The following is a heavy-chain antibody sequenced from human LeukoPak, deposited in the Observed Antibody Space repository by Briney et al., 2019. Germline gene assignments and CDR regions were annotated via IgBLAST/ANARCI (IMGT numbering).Heavy chain of an antibody. J-gene: IGHJ3*02. Sequence: GGSLRLSCAASGFTFSSCGMHWVRQAPGKGLEWVAFIRYDGSNKYYADSVKGRFTISRDNSKNTLYLQMNSLRAEDTAVYYCAKPIEGITMIVVVPRAFDIWGQGTMVTVSS. CDR2: IRYDGSNK. D-gene: IGHD3-22*01. V-gene: IGHV3-30*02. CDR1: GFTFSSCG. CDR3: AKPIEGITMIVVVPRAFDI.